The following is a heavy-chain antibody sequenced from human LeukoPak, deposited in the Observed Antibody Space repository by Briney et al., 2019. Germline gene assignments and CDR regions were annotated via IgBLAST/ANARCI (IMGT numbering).Heavy chain of an antibody. V-gene: IGHV1-2*02. CDR2: MHHNSGDT. J-gene: IGHJ4*02. CDR3: SREDY. CDR1: GYTLTDYY. Sequence: ASVKVSRKDSGYTLTDYYIHWVRQAPGQGLEFLGWMHHNSGDTTCAQKFQGRVTLTRDTSIRTAYMELSRLRSDDTAVYYCSREDYWGQGTLVSVSS.